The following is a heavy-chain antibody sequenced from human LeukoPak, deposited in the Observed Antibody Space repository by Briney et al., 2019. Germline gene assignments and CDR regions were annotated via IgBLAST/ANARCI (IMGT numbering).Heavy chain of an antibody. CDR3: ATVGYSYGYRNFDY. J-gene: IGHJ4*02. Sequence: PGGSLRLSCAASGFIVSSNYMSWVRQAPGKGLEWVSVLYTGGSTNYADSVKGRFTISRDNSKNTLYLQMNSLRAEDTAVYYCATVGYSYGYRNFDYWGQGTLVTVSS. CDR1: GFIVSSNY. CDR2: LYTGGST. D-gene: IGHD5-18*01. V-gene: IGHV3-53*01.